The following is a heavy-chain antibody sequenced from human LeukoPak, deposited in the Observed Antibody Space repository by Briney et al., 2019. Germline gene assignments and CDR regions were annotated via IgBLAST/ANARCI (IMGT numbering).Heavy chain of an antibody. CDR1: GFTFSSYW. D-gene: IGHD3-10*01. V-gene: IGHV3-74*01. CDR3: AGGSPHITLFYYYMDV. CDR2: INSDGSGT. J-gene: IGHJ6*03. Sequence: GGSLRLSCAASGFTFSSYWMHWVRQAPGKGLVWVSRINSDGSGTSFADSVKGRFTISRDNAKNTLYLQMNSLRVEDTAVYYCAGGSPHITLFYYYMDVWGKGTTVTISS.